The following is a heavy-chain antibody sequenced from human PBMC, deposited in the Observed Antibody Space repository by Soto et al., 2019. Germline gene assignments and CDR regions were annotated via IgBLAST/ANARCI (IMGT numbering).Heavy chain of an antibody. J-gene: IGHJ4*02. CDR2: INHSGST. CDR1: GGSFRGYY. Sequence: SETLSLTCAVYGGSFRGYYWSWIRQPPGKGLEWIGEINHSGSTNYNPSLKSRVTISVDTSKNQFSLKLSSVTAADTAVYYCARVLSLASSRSHFDYWGQGTLVTVSS. V-gene: IGHV4-34*01. CDR3: ARVLSLASSRSHFDY. D-gene: IGHD6-13*01.